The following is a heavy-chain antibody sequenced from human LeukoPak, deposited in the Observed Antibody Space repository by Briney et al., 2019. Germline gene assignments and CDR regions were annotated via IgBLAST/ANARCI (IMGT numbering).Heavy chain of an antibody. CDR1: GFTFSDYY. V-gene: IGHV3-11*01. CDR2: VSGSGTSI. CDR3: AKHGSGSLFYFDY. D-gene: IGHD3-10*01. J-gene: IGHJ4*02. Sequence: GGSLRLSCAASGFTFSDYYMSWIRQAPGKGLEWVSYVSGSGTSIHYADSVKGRFSISRDNAKNSLFLQMNSLRAEDAAVYYCAKHGSGSLFYFDYWGQRTLVTVSS.